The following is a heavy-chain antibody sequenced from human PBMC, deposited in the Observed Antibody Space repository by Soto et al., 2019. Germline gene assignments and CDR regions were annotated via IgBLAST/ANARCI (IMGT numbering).Heavy chain of an antibody. D-gene: IGHD3-22*01. V-gene: IGHV3-23*01. J-gene: IGHJ4*02. CDR3: AKASQSITMIVVVTRIYYFDY. CDR2: ISGSGGST. CDR1: GFTFSSYA. Sequence: QSGGSLRLSCAASGFTFSSYAMSWVRQAPGKGLEWVSAISGSGGSTYYADSVKGRFTISRDNSKNTLYLQMNSLRAEDTAVYYCAKASQSITMIVVVTRIYYFDYWGQGTLVTVSS.